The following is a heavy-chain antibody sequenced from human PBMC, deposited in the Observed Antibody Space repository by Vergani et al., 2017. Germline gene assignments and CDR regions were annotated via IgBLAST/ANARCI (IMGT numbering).Heavy chain of an antibody. J-gene: IGHJ6*03. D-gene: IGHD5-24*01. CDR2: IYTGGST. CDR3: ARDLKDGYPNYYYYYYMDV. CDR1: GFTVSSTY. Sequence: EVQLVESGGGLVKPGGSLRLSCAASGFTVSSTYMTWVRQAPGKGLEWVSVIYTGGSTYYADSVKGRFTISRDNSKNTLYLQMNSLRAEDTAVYYCARDLKDGYPNYYYYYYMDVWGKGTTVTVSS. V-gene: IGHV3-53*01.